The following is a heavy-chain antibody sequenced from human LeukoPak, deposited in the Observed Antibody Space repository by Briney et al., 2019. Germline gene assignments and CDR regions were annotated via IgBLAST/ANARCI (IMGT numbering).Heavy chain of an antibody. Sequence: GGSLRLSCAASGFTFSNYWMTWVRQAPGKGLEWVANIKQDGSEKYYVDSVKGRFTISRDNAKNSLYLQMNSLRAEDTALNYCAREDQPRGTFDYWGQGILVTVSS. CDR2: IKQDGSEK. CDR1: GFTFSNYW. J-gene: IGHJ4*02. D-gene: IGHD2-15*01. V-gene: IGHV3-7*05. CDR3: AREDQPRGTFDY.